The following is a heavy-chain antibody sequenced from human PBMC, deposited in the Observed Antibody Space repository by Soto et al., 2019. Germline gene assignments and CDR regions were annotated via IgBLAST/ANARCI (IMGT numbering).Heavy chain of an antibody. CDR3: ARVGRDGYNYDAFDI. CDR1: GFIFSTYG. CDR2: VWYDGSNK. V-gene: IGHV3-33*01. D-gene: IGHD5-12*01. J-gene: IGHJ3*02. Sequence: QVHLVESGGGVVQPGRSLRLSCAASGFIFSTYGMHWVRQAPGKGLEWVAIVWYDGSNKYYADCVKGRFTISRDNSKNTLYMQMNSLRAEDTAVYYCARVGRDGYNYDAFDIWGQGTMVTVSS.